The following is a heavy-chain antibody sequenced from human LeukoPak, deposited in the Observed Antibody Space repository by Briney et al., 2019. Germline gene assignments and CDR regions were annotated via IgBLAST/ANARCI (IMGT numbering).Heavy chain of an antibody. CDR3: ARTSSGWYSPYFDY. CDR2: IIPIFGTA. V-gene: IGHV1-69*06. D-gene: IGHD6-19*01. J-gene: IGHJ4*02. CDR1: GGTFSSYA. Sequence: GASVKVSCKASGGTFSSYAISWVRQAPGQGLEWMGRIIPIFGTANYAQKFQGRVTITADKSTSTAYMELSSLRSEDTAVYYCARTSSGWYSPYFDYWGQGTLVTVSS.